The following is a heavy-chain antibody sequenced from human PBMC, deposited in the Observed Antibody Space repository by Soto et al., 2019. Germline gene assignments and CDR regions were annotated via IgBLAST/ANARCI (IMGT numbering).Heavy chain of an antibody. V-gene: IGHV3-30*18. CDR2: ISYDGSNK. CDR3: ANGITGTPIDY. J-gene: IGHJ4*02. D-gene: IGHD1-20*01. CDR1: GFTFSSYG. Sequence: GGSLRLSCAASGFTFSSYGMHWVRQAPGKGLEWVVVISYDGSNKYYADSVKGRFTISRDNSKNTLYLQMNSLRAEDTAVYYCANGITGTPIDYWGQGTLVTVSS.